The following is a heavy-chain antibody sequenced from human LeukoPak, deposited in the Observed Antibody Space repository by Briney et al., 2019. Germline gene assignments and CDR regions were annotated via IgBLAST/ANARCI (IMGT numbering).Heavy chain of an antibody. CDR1: GGSISSYY. Sequence: SGTLSLTCTVSGGSISSYYWTWIRQPAGKGLEWIGRIYTSGSTNYNPSLKSRVTMSVDTSKNQFSLKLSSVTAADTAVYYCARDSSGSKALDYWGQGTLVTVSS. CDR3: ARDSSGSKALDY. CDR2: IYTSGST. D-gene: IGHD3-22*01. V-gene: IGHV4-4*07. J-gene: IGHJ4*02.